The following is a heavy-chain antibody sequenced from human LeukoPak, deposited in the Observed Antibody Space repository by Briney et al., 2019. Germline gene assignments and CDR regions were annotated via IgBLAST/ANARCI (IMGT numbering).Heavy chain of an antibody. CDR3: ARAYTSSYGYEFLDY. Sequence: GGSLRLSCTVSGFNFNAAWMSWVRQAPGKGLEWVSYIRSGGTNTDYTGSVKGRFTISRDNSKNTLYLQMNSLRAEDTAVYYCARAYTSSYGYEFLDYWGQGTLVTVSS. CDR1: GFNFNAAW. V-gene: IGHV3-11*05. CDR2: IRSGGTNT. D-gene: IGHD5-18*01. J-gene: IGHJ4*02.